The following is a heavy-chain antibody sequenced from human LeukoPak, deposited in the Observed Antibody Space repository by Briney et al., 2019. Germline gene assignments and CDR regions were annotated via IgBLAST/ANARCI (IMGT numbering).Heavy chain of an antibody. Sequence: GGSLRLSCAASGFTFDDYTMHCVRQAPGKGLEWVSLISWDGGSTYYADSVKGRFTISRDNSKNSLYLQMNSLRTEDTALYYCAKDSLVYGYCSGGSCSSLSYGMDVWGQGTTVTVSS. CDR3: AKDSLVYGYCSGGSCSSLSYGMDV. J-gene: IGHJ6*02. D-gene: IGHD2-15*01. V-gene: IGHV3-43*01. CDR2: ISWDGGST. CDR1: GFTFDDYT.